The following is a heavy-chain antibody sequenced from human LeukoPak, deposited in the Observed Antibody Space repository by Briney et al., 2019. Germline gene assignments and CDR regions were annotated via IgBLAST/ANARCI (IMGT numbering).Heavy chain of an antibody. D-gene: IGHD6-13*01. CDR3: ARVRAAAGTNWLDP. CDR1: GGSFSGYY. V-gene: IGHV4-34*01. J-gene: IGHJ5*02. CDR2: INHSGST. Sequence: SETLSLTCAVYGGSFSGYYWSWIRQPPGKGLEWIGEINHSGSTNYNPSLKSRVTISVDTSKNQFSLKLSSVTAADTAVYYCARVRAAAGTNWLDPWGQGTLVTVSS.